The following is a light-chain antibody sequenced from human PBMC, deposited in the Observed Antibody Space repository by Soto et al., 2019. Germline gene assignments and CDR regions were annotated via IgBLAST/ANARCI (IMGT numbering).Light chain of an antibody. CDR3: QQRLSWPIT. CDR2: DSS. CDR1: ESVRDE. Sequence: EAVLTQSPATLSLSPGERATLSFRASESVRDELGWYQQKPGQAPRLLIFDSSNRATGIPARFSGSGYGTDFTLSISSLEPEDFAVYYCQQRLSWPITFGQGTRLEI. V-gene: IGKV3-11*01. J-gene: IGKJ5*01.